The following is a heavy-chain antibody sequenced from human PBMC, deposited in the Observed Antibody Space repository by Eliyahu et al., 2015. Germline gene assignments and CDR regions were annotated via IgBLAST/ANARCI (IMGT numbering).Heavy chain of an antibody. Sequence: GLEWVTVISYDGDNQHYADSVKGRFTISRDNSKNTLYLQMSSLRGGDTAVYYCARAPTGSIAARDAFDIWGQGTMVTVSS. J-gene: IGHJ3*02. CDR3: ARAPTGSIAARDAFDI. V-gene: IGHV3-30*07. D-gene: IGHD6-6*01. CDR2: ISYDGDNQ.